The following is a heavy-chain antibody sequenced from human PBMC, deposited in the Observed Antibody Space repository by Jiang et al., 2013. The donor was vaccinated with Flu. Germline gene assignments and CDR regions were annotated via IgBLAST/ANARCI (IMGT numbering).Heavy chain of an antibody. CDR2: IYPGDSDT. D-gene: IGHD3-3*01. Sequence: KGLEWMGIIYPGDSDTRYSPSFQGQVTISADKSISTAYLQWSSLKASDTAMYYCARVGIFGVVIMSWFDPWGQGTLVTVSS. J-gene: IGHJ5*02. V-gene: IGHV5-51*01. CDR3: ARVGIFGVVIMSWFDP.